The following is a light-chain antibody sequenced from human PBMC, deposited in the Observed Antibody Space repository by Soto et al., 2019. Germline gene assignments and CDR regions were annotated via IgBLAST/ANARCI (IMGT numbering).Light chain of an antibody. V-gene: IGKV1-5*03. CDR1: QSFGTW. CDR3: QQYNSDSFYT. Sequence: DIQLTQSPSTLSASVGDGVAITCRASQSFGTWLVWYQQKPGKAPNLLIYRTSSLGRGVPSRFSGGGSGTEFTLTISSLQPDDFATYYCQQYNSDSFYTFGQGTKVEIK. J-gene: IGKJ2*01. CDR2: RTS.